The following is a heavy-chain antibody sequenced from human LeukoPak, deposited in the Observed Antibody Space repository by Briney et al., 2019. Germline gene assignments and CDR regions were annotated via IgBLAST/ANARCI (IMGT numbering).Heavy chain of an antibody. CDR3: ARVNYYDSSGYYGRCYFDY. J-gene: IGHJ4*02. D-gene: IGHD3-22*01. CDR2: IYSGGST. Sequence: GRSLRLSCAASGFTVSSNYMSWVRQAPGKGLEWVSVIYSGGSTYYADSVKGRFTISRDNSKNTLYLQMNSLRAEDTAVYYCARVNYYDSSGYYGRCYFDYWGQGTLVTVSS. CDR1: GFTVSSNY. V-gene: IGHV3-53*01.